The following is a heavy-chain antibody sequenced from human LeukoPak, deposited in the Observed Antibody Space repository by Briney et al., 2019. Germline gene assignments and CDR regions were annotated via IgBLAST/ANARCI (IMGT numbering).Heavy chain of an antibody. CDR2: IKQDGSEK. D-gene: IGHD2-15*01. V-gene: IGHV3-7*01. Sequence: GGSLRLSCAASRFPFSSYWMHWVRQAPGKGLEWVANIKQDGSEKYYVDSVKGRFTISRDNAKNSLYLQMNSLRAEDTAVYYCATRYCSGGSCYEEDDYWGQGTLVTVSS. CDR1: RFPFSSYW. J-gene: IGHJ4*02. CDR3: ATRYCSGGSCYEEDDY.